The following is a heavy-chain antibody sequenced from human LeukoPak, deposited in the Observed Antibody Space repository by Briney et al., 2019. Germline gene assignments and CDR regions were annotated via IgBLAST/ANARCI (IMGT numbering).Heavy chain of an antibody. J-gene: IGHJ4*02. CDR3: ARDFRFLEDY. Sequence: GGSLRLSCAASGFTFDDYVMHWVRQAPGKGLEWVSGITWNSGTIAYADSVKGRFAISRDNAKNSLYLQMNSLRAEDTAVYYCARDFRFLEDYWGQGTLVTVSS. CDR1: GFTFDDYV. D-gene: IGHD3-3*01. V-gene: IGHV3-9*01. CDR2: ITWNSGTI.